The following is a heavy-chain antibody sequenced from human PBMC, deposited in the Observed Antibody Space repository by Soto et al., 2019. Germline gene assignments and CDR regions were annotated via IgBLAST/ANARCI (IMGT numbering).Heavy chain of an antibody. J-gene: IGHJ3*02. CDR1: GGSVSSGSYY. V-gene: IGHV4-61*01. CDR3: AVTYCSGGSCYLQGGAFEI. CDR2: IYYSGST. D-gene: IGHD2-15*01. Sequence: SETLSLTCTVSGGSVSSGSYYWSWIRQPPGKGLEWIGYIYYSGSTNYNPSLKSRVTISVDTSKNQFSLKLSSVTAADTAVYYCAVTYCSGGSCYLQGGAFEIWGQGTMVTVSS.